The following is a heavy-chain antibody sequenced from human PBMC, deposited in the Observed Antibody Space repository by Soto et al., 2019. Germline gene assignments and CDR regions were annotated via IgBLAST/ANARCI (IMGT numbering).Heavy chain of an antibody. J-gene: IGHJ5*02. CDR2: ISPNSGDT. CDR1: GYTFTGYY. CDR3: PRDKDSSSWNDCFDP. Sequence: ASVKVSCKASGYTFTGYYLHWVRQAPGQGLEWMGWISPNSGDTNYAQRFQDRVTMTWDTSITTAYMELSRLRSDDAAVYYCPRDKDSSSWNDCFDPWGQGTLVTVS. V-gene: IGHV1-2*02. D-gene: IGHD6-13*01.